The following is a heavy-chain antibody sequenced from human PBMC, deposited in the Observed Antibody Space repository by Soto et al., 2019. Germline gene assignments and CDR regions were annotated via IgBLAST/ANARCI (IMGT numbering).Heavy chain of an antibody. CDR3: ARMFGELLDYFDY. J-gene: IGHJ4*02. CDR1: GFTFSSYS. D-gene: IGHD3-10*02. V-gene: IGHV3-30-3*01. CDR2: ISYDGSNK. Sequence: PGGSLRLSCAASGFTFSSYSMHGVRQAPGKGLEWVAVISYDGSNKYYADSVKGRFTISRDNSKNTLYLQMNSLRAEDTAVYYCARMFGELLDYFDYWGQGTLVTVSS.